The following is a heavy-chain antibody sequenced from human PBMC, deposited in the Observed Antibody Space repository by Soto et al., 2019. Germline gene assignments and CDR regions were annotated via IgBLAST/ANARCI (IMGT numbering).Heavy chain of an antibody. Sequence: EVQLVESGGGLVKPGGSLRLSCAASGFTFSNVWMNWVRQAPGKGLEWVGRIKSKTDGGTTDYAAPVKGRFTISRDDSKNTLYLQMNSLKTEDTAVYYCTTDAVPGDYYYGMDVWGQGTTVTVSS. CDR2: IKSKTDGGTT. CDR1: GFTFSNVW. CDR3: TTDAVPGDYYYGMDV. V-gene: IGHV3-15*07. D-gene: IGHD3-10*01. J-gene: IGHJ6*02.